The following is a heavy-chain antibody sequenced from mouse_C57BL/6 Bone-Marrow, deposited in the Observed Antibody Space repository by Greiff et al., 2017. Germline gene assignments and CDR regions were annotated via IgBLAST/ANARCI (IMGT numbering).Heavy chain of an antibody. CDR2: INPSSGYT. CDR1: GYTFTSYT. CDR3: AQRGYFDY. V-gene: IGHV1-4*01. J-gene: IGHJ2*01. Sequence: VQLQQSGAELARPGASVKMSCKASGYTFTSYTMHWVNQRPGQGLEWIGYINPSSGYTKYNQKFKDKATLTADKSSSTAYMQLSSLTSEDSAVYYCAQRGYFDYWGQGTTLTVSS.